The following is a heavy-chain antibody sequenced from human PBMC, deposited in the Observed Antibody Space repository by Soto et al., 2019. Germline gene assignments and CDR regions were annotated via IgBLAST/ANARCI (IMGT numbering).Heavy chain of an antibody. D-gene: IGHD1-7*01. J-gene: IGHJ4*02. CDR3: ARDNRYEWRANWDYYEEYYFDY. V-gene: IGHV3-48*02. CDR2: ISGDSSTI. CDR1: GFTFSIYG. Sequence: PGGSLRLSCAASGFTFSIYGMNWVRQAPGKGLEWVSYISGDSSTIYHADSVKGRFTVSRDNAENSLYLQMNSLRDGDTAIYFCARDNRYEWRANWDYYEEYYFDYWGQGALVTVSS.